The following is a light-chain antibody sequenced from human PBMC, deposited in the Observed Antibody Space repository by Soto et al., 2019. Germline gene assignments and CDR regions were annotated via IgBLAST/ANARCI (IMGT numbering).Light chain of an antibody. CDR2: AAS. V-gene: IGKV3-20*01. J-gene: IGKJ2*01. CDR1: QSVNSDY. Sequence: ELVLTQSPGTLSLSPGERATLSCRASQSVNSDYLAWYQQKPGQAPRLLIYAASSRTTGIPDRFSGSGSGSDFSLTISRLEPEGFAVYFCLKNGNAKYIFGQGTKVEIK. CDR3: LKNGNAKYI.